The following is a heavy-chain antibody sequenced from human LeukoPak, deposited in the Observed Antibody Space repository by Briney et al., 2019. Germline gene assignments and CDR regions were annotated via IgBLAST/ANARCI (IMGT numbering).Heavy chain of an antibody. CDR1: GGSISSSGYY. CDR3: ATRSYYYDSSGYE. V-gene: IGHV4-39*01. J-gene: IGHJ4*02. Sequence: SETLSLTCTVSGGSISSSGYYWGWIRQPPGRGLEWIGSIYYSGSTYYNLSLRSRVTISVDTSKNQFSLKLSSVTAADTAVYYCATRSYYYDSSGYEWGQGTLVTVSS. CDR2: IYYSGST. D-gene: IGHD3-22*01.